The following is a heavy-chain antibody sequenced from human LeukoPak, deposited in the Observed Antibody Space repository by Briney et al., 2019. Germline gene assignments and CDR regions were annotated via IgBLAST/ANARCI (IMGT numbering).Heavy chain of an antibody. J-gene: IGHJ4*02. CDR3: ARGQGTVTTH. Sequence: SETLSLTCAVSGGSFSGYYWTWIRQPPGKGLEWIGEINHSGSANYNPSLKSRVTVSLDTSKNQFSLNLSSVTAADTAVYYCARGQGTVTTHWGQGTLVTVSS. D-gene: IGHD4-17*01. CDR2: INHSGSA. V-gene: IGHV4-34*01. CDR1: GGSFSGYY.